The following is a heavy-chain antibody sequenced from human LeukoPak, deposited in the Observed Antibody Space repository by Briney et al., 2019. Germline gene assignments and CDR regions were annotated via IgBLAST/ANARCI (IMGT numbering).Heavy chain of an antibody. D-gene: IGHD3-10*01. CDR2: INHIGST. V-gene: IGHV4-34*01. Sequence: PSETLSLTCAVYGGSFSGYYWSWIRQPPGKGLEWIGEINHIGSTNYNPSLKSRVTISVDTSKNQFSLKLSSVTAADTAVYYCARESRPYYYGSGSPYYYYYYMDVWGKGTTVTVSS. CDR1: GGSFSGYY. J-gene: IGHJ6*03. CDR3: ARESRPYYYGSGSPYYYYYYMDV.